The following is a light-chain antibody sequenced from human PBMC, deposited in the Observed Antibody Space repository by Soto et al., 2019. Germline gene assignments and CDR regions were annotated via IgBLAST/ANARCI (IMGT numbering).Light chain of an antibody. CDR3: QQYGSSPIT. V-gene: IGKV3-20*01. Sequence: EIALTQSPDTLSLSPGERATLSCRASQSVSSAYLGWYQQKPGQAPRLLIYDASNRATGIPARFSGSGSGTDFTLTISRLEPEDSAVYYCQQYGSSPITFGQGTRLEIK. CDR2: DAS. CDR1: QSVSSAY. J-gene: IGKJ5*01.